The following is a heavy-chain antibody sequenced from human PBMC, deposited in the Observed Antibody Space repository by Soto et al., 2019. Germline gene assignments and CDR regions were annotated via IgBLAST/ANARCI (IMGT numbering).Heavy chain of an antibody. Sequence: EVQLVESGGGLVQPGGSLRLSCAASGFTFSSYWMSWVRQAPGKGLEWVANIKQDGSEKYYVDSVKGRFIISRDNAKNSLYLQMNSLRAEDTAVYYCARHTRDTAMPDWFDPWGQGTLVTVSS. D-gene: IGHD5-18*01. CDR2: IKQDGSEK. CDR1: GFTFSSYW. V-gene: IGHV3-7*05. CDR3: ARHTRDTAMPDWFDP. J-gene: IGHJ5*02.